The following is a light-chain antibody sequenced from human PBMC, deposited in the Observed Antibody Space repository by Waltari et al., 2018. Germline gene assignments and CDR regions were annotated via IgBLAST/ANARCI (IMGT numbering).Light chain of an antibody. CDR3: QQRSNWPPWT. Sequence: EIVLTQSPAPLSLSPGERATLPCRASQSVSSYLAWYQQKPGQAPRLLIYYASNRATGIPARFSGSGSGTDFTLTISSLEPEDFAVYYCQQRSNWPPWTFGQGTKVEIK. J-gene: IGKJ1*01. CDR1: QSVSSY. CDR2: YAS. V-gene: IGKV3-11*01.